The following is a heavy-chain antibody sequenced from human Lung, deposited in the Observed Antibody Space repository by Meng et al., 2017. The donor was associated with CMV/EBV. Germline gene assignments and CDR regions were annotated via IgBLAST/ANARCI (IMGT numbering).Heavy chain of an antibody. CDR3: ARDLNWFDP. V-gene: IGHV3-30-3*01. Sequence: GESXKISCAASGFTFSSYAMYWVRQAPGKGLEWVSVMSHDGNNKYDADSVKGRFTISRDNSRNTLYLQMNSLRSDDTAVYYCARDLNWFDPWGQGTLVTVSS. CDR1: GFTFSSYA. CDR2: MSHDGNNK. J-gene: IGHJ5*02.